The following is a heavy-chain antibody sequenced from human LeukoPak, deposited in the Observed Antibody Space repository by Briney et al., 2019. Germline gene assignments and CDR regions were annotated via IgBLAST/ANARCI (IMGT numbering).Heavy chain of an antibody. D-gene: IGHD2-21*02. CDR2: INPNSGGT. J-gene: IGHJ6*03. CDR1: GYTFTGYY. CDR3: AGGHDSDYYYYMDV. Sequence: GASVKVSCKASGYTFTGYYMHWVRQAPGQGLEWMGWINPNSGGTNYAQKFQGRVTMTRDTSTSTVYMELSSLRSEDTAVYYCAGGHDSDYYYYMDVWGKGTTVTVSS. V-gene: IGHV1-2*02.